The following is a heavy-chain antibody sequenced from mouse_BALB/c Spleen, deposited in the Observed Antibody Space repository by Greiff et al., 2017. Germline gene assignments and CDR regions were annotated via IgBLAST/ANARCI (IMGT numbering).Heavy chain of an antibody. J-gene: IGHJ3*01. D-gene: IGHD1-1*01. CDR1: GYTFTSYW. CDR2: IYPGDGDT. V-gene: IGHV1-87*01. Sequence: QVQLKQSGAELARPGASVKLSCKASGYTFTSYWMQWVKQRPGQGLEWIGAIYPGDGDTRYTQKFKGKATLTADKSSSTAYMQLSSLASEDSAVYYCARDGSSYWGQGTLVTVSA. CDR3: ARDGSSY.